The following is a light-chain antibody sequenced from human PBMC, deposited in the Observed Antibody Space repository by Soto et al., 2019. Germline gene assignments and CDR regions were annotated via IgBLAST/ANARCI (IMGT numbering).Light chain of an antibody. CDR3: SSYRGARTLLV. V-gene: IGLV2-14*03. J-gene: IGLJ3*02. CDR1: FSEVGGYNY. Sequence: QSALTQPASVSGSPGQSITISCIGSFSEVGGYNYVSWYQQHPRKGPKLLIYDVTNRPSGVSDRFSGSKSGYTACLTISGLQDDDEAGYFCSSYRGARTLLVFGGGTKLTVL. CDR2: DVT.